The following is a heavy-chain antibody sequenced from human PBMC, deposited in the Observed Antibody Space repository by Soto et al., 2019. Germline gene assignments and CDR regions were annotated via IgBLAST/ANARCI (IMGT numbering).Heavy chain of an antibody. CDR2: IYYSGST. D-gene: IGHD5-18*01. Sequence: QVQLQESGPGLVKPSQTLSLTCTVSGGSISSGDYYWSWIRQPPGKGLEWIGYIYYSGSTYYNPSLKRRVTISVDTSKNQFSLKLSSVTAADTAVYYCARYSYGYLRTHTFDYWGQGTLVTVSS. J-gene: IGHJ4*02. CDR1: GGSISSGDYY. V-gene: IGHV4-30-4*01. CDR3: ARYSYGYLRTHTFDY.